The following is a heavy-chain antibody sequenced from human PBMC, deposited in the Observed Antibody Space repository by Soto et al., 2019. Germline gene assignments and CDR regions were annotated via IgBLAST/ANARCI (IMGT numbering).Heavy chain of an antibody. CDR1: GYTFTTHG. Sequence: QVQLVQSGAEVKKPGASVTVSCKASGYTFTTHGISWVRQVPGQGLEWMGWVRGDNGHTNYAQSLQGRVTMTTDTSTNTAYMELRSLRSDATAVYDCARDLGYCRSGTCYREWFDPWGQGTLVTVSS. V-gene: IGHV1-18*01. D-gene: IGHD2-15*01. J-gene: IGHJ5*02. CDR2: VRGDNGHT. CDR3: ARDLGYCRSGTCYREWFDP.